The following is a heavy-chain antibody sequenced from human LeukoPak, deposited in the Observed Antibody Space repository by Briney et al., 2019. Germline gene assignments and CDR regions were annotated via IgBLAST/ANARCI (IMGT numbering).Heavy chain of an antibody. CDR1: GGSFSGYY. Sequence: SETLSLTCAVYGGSFSGYYWSWIRQPPGKGLEWIGEINHTGTTNYNPSLKSRFTISVDTSKNQFSLKLTSVTAADTAVYYCARGAADRNNYYYYIDVWGKGTTVTVSS. CDR2: INHTGTT. V-gene: IGHV4-34*01. J-gene: IGHJ6*03. CDR3: ARGAADRNNYYYYIDV. D-gene: IGHD1/OR15-1a*01.